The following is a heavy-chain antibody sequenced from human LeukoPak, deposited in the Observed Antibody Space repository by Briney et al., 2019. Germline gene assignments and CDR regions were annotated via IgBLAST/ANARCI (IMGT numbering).Heavy chain of an antibody. Sequence: AGGSLRLSCAASGFTFSSYGMHWVRQAPGKGLEWVAVIWYDGSNKYYADSVKGRFTISRDNSKNTLYVQMNSLRDEDTAVYYCARDRSGGRRWYGMDVWGQGTTVTVSS. CDR1: GFTFSSYG. D-gene: IGHD2-15*01. J-gene: IGHJ6*02. V-gene: IGHV3-33*01. CDR3: ARDRSGGRRWYGMDV. CDR2: IWYDGSNK.